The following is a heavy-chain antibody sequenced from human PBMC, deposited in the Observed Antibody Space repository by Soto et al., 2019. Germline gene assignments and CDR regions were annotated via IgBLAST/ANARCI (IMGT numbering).Heavy chain of an antibody. J-gene: IGHJ5*01. V-gene: IGHV3-74*01. D-gene: IGHD3-16*01. CDR1: GFTFSNYW. CDR2: INSDGTRK. Sequence: DVQLVESGGGLVQPGGSLRLSCAASGFTFSNYWMHWVRQGPGQGLEWVSRINSDGTRKNHAESVKGRLTISRDNAKKTLYLQMNSLTADDTAVDYCARAGHMNTPTPLSWFDSWGQGTLVSVSS. CDR3: ARAGHMNTPTPLSWFDS.